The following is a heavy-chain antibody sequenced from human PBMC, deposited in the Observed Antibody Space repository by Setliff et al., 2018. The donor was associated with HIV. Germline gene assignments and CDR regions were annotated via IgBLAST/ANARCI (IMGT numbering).Heavy chain of an antibody. CDR3: AKDRSGSYSFARD. CDR1: GFRFSTYW. CDR2: ISSSGSTI. D-gene: IGHD1-26*01. J-gene: IGHJ4*02. Sequence: PGGSLRLSCAASGFRFSTYWMTWVRQAPGKGLEWVSYISSSGSTIYYADSVKGRFTVSRDNAKNSLYLQMNSLRAEDTAVYYCAKDRSGSYSFARDWGQGTLVTVSS. V-gene: IGHV3-48*04.